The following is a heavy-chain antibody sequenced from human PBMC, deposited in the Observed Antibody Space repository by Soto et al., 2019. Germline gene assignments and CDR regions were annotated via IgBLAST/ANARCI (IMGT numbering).Heavy chain of an antibody. CDR3: ANVHYESSGYHPAY. J-gene: IGHJ4*02. D-gene: IGHD3-22*01. CDR2: ISYDGSNK. V-gene: IGHV3-30-3*01. Sequence: QVQLVESGGGVVQPGRSLRLSCAASGFTFSSYTMHWVRQAPGKGLECVAVISYDGSNKYYADSVKGRFTISRDNSKNTLYLQMNSLRDEATAMYYCANVHYESSGYHPAYWGQGTLVTVSS. CDR1: GFTFSSYT.